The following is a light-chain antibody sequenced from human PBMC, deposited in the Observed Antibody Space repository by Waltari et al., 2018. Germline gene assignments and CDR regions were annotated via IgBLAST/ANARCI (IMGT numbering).Light chain of an antibody. V-gene: IGKV1-5*01. Sequence: DIQMTQSPSTLSASVGDRVPITCRVSENIDNWLAWYQQRPGEAPNLLIFYASTLEKGVPSRFSGSGSGTEFTLTISSLQPDDFATYYCQHYSASSFTFGGGTKVEIK. CDR3: QHYSASSFT. CDR1: ENIDNW. J-gene: IGKJ4*01. CDR2: YAS.